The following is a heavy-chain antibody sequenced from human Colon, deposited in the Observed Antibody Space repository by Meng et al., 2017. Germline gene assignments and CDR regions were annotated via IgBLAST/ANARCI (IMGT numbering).Heavy chain of an antibody. CDR2: INHSGST. CDR3: ARGWGYCSSTSCYFLDY. D-gene: IGHD2-2*01. J-gene: IGHJ4*02. V-gene: IGHV4-34*01. CDR1: GGSFSGYY. Sequence: HVQLPQWGAGLLKPLETLSLTWPVYGGSFSGYYWSWIRQPPGKGLEWIGEINHSGSTNYNPSLKSRVTISVDTSKNQFSLKLSSVTAADTAVYYCARGWGYCSSTSCYFLDYWGQGTLVTVSS.